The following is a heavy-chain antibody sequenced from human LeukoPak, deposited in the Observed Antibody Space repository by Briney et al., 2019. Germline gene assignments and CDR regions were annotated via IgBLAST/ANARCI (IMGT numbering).Heavy chain of an antibody. CDR1: GGSISSSSYY. CDR3: ASLFHDSSGWYGDAFDI. Sequence: SETLSLTCTVSGGSISSSSYYWGWIRQPPGKGLEWIGSIYYSGSTYYNPSLKSRVTISVDTSKNQFSLKLSSVTAADTAVYYCASLFHDSSGWYGDAFDIWGQGTMVTVSS. D-gene: IGHD6-19*01. V-gene: IGHV4-39*01. J-gene: IGHJ3*02. CDR2: IYYSGST.